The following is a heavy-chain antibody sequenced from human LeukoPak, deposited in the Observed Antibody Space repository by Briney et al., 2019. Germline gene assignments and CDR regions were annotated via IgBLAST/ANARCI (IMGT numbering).Heavy chain of an antibody. CDR3: ASPSYSSSFYYFDY. D-gene: IGHD6-6*01. CDR2: TSYDGSNK. V-gene: IGHV3-30*03. CDR1: GFTFSSYG. Sequence: GGSLRLSCAASGFTFSSYGMHWVRQAPGKGLEWVAVTSYDGSNKYYADSVKGRFTISRDNSKNTLYLQMNSVRAEDTAVYYCASPSYSSSFYYFDYWGQGTLVTVSS. J-gene: IGHJ4*02.